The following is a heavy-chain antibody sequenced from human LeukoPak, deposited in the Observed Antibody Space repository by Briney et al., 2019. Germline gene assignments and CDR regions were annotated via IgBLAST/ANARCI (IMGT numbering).Heavy chain of an antibody. CDR3: ARVFRPAEMADY. CDR2: ISAYNGNT. CDR1: GYTFTSYG. V-gene: IGHV1-18*01. Sequence: GASVKVSCKASGYTFTSYGISWVRQAPGQGLEWMGWISAYNGNTNYAQKFQGRVTMTRNTSISTAYMELSSLRSEDTAVYYCARVFRPAEMADYWGQGTLVTVSS. D-gene: IGHD5-24*01. J-gene: IGHJ4*02.